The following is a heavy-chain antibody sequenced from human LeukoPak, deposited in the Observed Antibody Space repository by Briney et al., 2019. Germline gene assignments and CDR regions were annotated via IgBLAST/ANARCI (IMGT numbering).Heavy chain of an antibody. D-gene: IGHD6-13*01. V-gene: IGHV3-30*04. Sequence: PGRSLRLSCAASGFTFSSYAMHCVRQAPGKGLEWVTVISYDGSNKYYADSVKGRFTISRDNSKNTLYLQMNSLRAEDTAVYYCARDEEAAGTVDYWGQGPLVTVSS. CDR3: ARDEEAAGTVDY. J-gene: IGHJ4*02. CDR1: GFTFSSYA. CDR2: ISYDGSNK.